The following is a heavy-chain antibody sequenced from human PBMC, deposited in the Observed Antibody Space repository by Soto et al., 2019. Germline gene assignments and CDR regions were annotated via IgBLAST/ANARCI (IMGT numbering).Heavy chain of an antibody. D-gene: IGHD2-15*01. CDR1: GFTFSSFA. Sequence: QVQLVESGGGVVQPGRSLRLSCAASGFTFSSFAMHWVRQAPGKGLEWVAVLWYDGSNQEYADSVKGRFTISRDNSKNTLYLQMNSLRDEDTAVYNCAKAGAYCSGGSCYGHNWLDPWGQGTLVTVSS. CDR3: AKAGAYCSGGSCYGHNWLDP. CDR2: LWYDGSNQ. V-gene: IGHV3-33*06. J-gene: IGHJ5*02.